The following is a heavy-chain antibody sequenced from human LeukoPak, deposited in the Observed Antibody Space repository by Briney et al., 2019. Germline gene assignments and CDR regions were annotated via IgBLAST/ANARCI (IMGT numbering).Heavy chain of an antibody. CDR1: GGSISSYY. CDR3: ARTRVGSGYYERYYFDY. V-gene: IGHV4-59*08. D-gene: IGHD3-3*01. J-gene: IGHJ4*02. Sequence: SETLSLTCTVSGGSISSYYWSWIRQPPGKGLEWIAYISDIGSINYNPSLKSRVTISLDTSKNQFSLKLSSVTAADTAVYYCARTRVGSGYYERYYFDYWGQGTLVTVSS. CDR2: ISDIGSI.